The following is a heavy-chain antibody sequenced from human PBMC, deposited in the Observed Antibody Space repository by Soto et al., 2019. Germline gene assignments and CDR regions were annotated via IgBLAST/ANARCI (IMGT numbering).Heavy chain of an antibody. V-gene: IGHV4-59*01. J-gene: IGHJ4*02. D-gene: IGHD6-19*01. CDR3: ARNWSSVAGRFHFDY. Sequence: SETLSLTCTVSGGSINTYYWSWIRQPPGKGLEWIGYVDYSGNSDSSPSLKSRVTISIDTSKKQVSLKLNSVTAADTAVYYCARNWSSVAGRFHFDYWGQGIPVTVSS. CDR1: GGSINTYY. CDR2: VDYSGNS.